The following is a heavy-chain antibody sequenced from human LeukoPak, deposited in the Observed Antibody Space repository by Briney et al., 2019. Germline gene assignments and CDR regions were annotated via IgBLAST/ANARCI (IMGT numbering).Heavy chain of an antibody. J-gene: IGHJ4*02. D-gene: IGHD3-3*01. CDR1: GFIFDDYA. V-gene: IGHV3-9*03. Sequence: GRSLRLSCAASGFIFDDYAMHWVRQTPGKGLEWVSGISWNSDSIVYADSVKGRFTISRDNAKNSLYLQMNSLRSEDMALYYCVKDKTDFWSGYFDYWGQGTLVTVSS. CDR2: ISWNSDSI. CDR3: VKDKTDFWSGYFDY.